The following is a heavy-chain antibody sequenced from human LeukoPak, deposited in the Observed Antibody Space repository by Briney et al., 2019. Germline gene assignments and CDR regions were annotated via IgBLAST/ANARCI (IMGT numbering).Heavy chain of an antibody. CDR1: GFPFGDYY. Sequence: GGSLRLSCAASGFPFGDYYMTWIRQAPGKGLEWISYISRSGDTLYYADSVEGRFTISRDNAENSLFLQMNSLRADDTAVYYCAREVVIFPDYYYYGMDVWGQGTTVTVSS. J-gene: IGHJ6*02. V-gene: IGHV3-11*01. CDR2: ISRSGDTL. D-gene: IGHD2/OR15-2a*01. CDR3: AREVVIFPDYYYYGMDV.